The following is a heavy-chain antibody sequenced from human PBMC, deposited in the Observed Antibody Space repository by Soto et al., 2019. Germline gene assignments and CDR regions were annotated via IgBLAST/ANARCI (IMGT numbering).Heavy chain of an antibody. CDR3: ARDRSGHSSSWRTYYYYGMDV. V-gene: IGHV4-59*01. CDR2: IHYSGST. CDR1: GGSISSYY. J-gene: IGHJ6*02. Sequence: SETLSLTCTVSGGSISSYYWSWIRQPPGKGLEWIGYIHYSGSTNYNPSLKSRVTISVDTSKNQFSLKLGSVTAADTAVYYCARDRSGHSSSWRTYYYYGMDVWGQGTTVTVSS. D-gene: IGHD6-13*01.